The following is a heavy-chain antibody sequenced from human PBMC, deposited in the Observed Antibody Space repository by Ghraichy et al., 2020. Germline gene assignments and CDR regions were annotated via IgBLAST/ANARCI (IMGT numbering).Heavy chain of an antibody. V-gene: IGHV3-74*01. D-gene: IGHD3-22*01. J-gene: IGHJ1*01. CDR2: IKTDGTYT. CDR3: ARGDSGYPQD. CDR1: GFTFSSSW. Sequence: LSLTCAASGFTFSSSWMHWFRQAPGKGLVWVSRIKTDGTYTTSADSVKGRFTISRDNAKNTLYLQMNSLRAEDTAMYYCARGDSGYPQDWGQGTLVTVSS.